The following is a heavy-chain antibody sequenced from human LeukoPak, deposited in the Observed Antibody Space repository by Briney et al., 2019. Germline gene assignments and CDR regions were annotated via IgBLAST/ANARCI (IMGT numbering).Heavy chain of an antibody. CDR1: GYTFTGYY. CDR3: ARGVNVLLWFGGLYYFDY. J-gene: IGHJ4*02. D-gene: IGHD3-10*01. Sequence: ASVKVSCKASGYTFTGYYMHWVRQAPGQGLEWMGRINPNSGGTNYAQKFQGRVTMTRDTSISTAYMELSRLRSDDTAVYYCARGVNVLLWFGGLYYFDYWGQGTLVTVPS. CDR2: INPNSGGT. V-gene: IGHV1-2*06.